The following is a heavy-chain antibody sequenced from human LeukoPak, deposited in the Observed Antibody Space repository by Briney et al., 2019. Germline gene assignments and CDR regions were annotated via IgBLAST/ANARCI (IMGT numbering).Heavy chain of an antibody. CDR2: IYYSGST. D-gene: IGHD3-22*01. J-gene: IGHJ4*02. V-gene: IGHV4-39*07. CDR1: GGSISSSSYY. Sequence: SETLSLTCTVSGGSISSSSYYWGWIRQPPGKGLEWIGSIYYSGSTYYNPSLKSRVTISVDTSKNQFSLKLSSVTAADTAVYYCAKRPNYYDSSGSGYYFDYWGQGTLVTVSS. CDR3: AKRPNYYDSSGSGYYFDY.